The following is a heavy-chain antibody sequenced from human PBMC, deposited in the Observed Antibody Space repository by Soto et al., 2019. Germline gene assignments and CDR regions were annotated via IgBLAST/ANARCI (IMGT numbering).Heavy chain of an antibody. CDR2: IKQDGSEK. J-gene: IGHJ6*03. V-gene: IGHV3-7*01. CDR1: GFTFSSYW. CDR3: ARERPPVTGYMDV. Sequence: GGSLRLSCAASGFTFSSYWMSWVRQAPGKGLEWVANIKQDGSEKYYVDSVKGRFTISRDNAKNSLYLQMNSLRAEDTAVYYCARERPPVTGYMDVWGKGTTVTVSS. D-gene: IGHD4-4*01.